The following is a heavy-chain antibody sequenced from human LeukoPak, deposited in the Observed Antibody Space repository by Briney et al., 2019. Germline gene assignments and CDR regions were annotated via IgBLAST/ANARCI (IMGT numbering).Heavy chain of an antibody. J-gene: IGHJ6*02. CDR3: ARGKSQVINDYYYYGMDV. CDR2: IYYSGST. CDR1: GGSISSYY. V-gene: IGHV4-59*01. D-gene: IGHD2-21*01. Sequence: SETLSLTRTVSGGSISSYYWSWIRQPPGKGLEWIGYIYYSGSTNYNPSLKSRVTISVDTSKNQFSLKLSSVTTADTAVYYCARGKSQVINDYYYYGMDVWGQGTTVTVSS.